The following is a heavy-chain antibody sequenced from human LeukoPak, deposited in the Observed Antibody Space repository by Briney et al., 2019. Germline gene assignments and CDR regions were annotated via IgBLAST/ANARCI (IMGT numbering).Heavy chain of an antibody. CDR3: ARDRGEGIVVVPAAMKGLDP. J-gene: IGHJ5*02. V-gene: IGHV3-21*01. Sequence: PGGSLRLSCAASGFTFTGYTINWVRQAPGKGLEWVSCISSSTTDIYYADSVKGRFTISRDNSKNTLYLQMNSLRAEDTAVYYCARDRGEGIVVVPAAMKGLDPWGQGTLVTVSS. CDR2: ISSSTTDI. D-gene: IGHD2-2*01. CDR1: GFTFTGYT.